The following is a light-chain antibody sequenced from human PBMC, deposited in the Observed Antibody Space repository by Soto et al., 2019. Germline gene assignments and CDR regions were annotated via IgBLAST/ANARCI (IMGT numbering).Light chain of an antibody. V-gene: IGKV1-5*01. CDR1: QSISSW. Sequence: DIQMTQSPSTLSASVGNRVTIPCRASQSISSWLAWYQQKPGKAPKLLIYDASSLESGVPSRFSGSGSGTEFTVTISSXQPDDFATYYCQQYNSYSRTFGQGTKVDIK. CDR2: DAS. J-gene: IGKJ1*01. CDR3: QQYNSYSRT.